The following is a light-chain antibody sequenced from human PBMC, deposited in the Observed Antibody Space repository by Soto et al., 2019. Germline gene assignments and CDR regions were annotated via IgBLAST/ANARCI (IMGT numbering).Light chain of an antibody. CDR2: AVT. V-gene: IGLV2-11*01. Sequence: QSALTQPRSVSGSPGQSVTISCTGTSGDVGAYGRVSWYQHHPTKAPKLIIYAVTNRPSGVPYRFSGSKSGSTASLTISGLQHADEDDYYCCSHAGGTTWVFGAGTKLTVL. CDR3: CSHAGGTTWV. J-gene: IGLJ3*02. CDR1: SGDVGAYGR.